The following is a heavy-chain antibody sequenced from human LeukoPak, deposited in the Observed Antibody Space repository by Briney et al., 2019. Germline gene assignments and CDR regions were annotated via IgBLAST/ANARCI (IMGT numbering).Heavy chain of an antibody. CDR1: GFTVSSNY. CDR3: AREGSSWPRDFQH. Sequence: GGSLRLSCAASGFTVSSNYMSWVRQASGKGLEWVSVIYSGGSTYYADSVKGRFTISRDNSKNTLYLQMNSLRAEDTAVYYCAREGSSWPRDFQHWGQGTLVTVSS. J-gene: IGHJ1*01. V-gene: IGHV3-66*02. D-gene: IGHD6-13*01. CDR2: IYSGGST.